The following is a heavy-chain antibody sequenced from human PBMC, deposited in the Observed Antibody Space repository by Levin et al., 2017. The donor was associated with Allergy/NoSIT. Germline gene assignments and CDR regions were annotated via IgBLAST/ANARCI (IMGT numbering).Heavy chain of an antibody. CDR2: ISWNSGSI. CDR3: AMSGRLGELSSSDAFDI. CDR1: GFTFDDYA. Sequence: GGSLRLSCAASGFTFDDYAMHWVRQAPGKGLEWVSGISWNSGSIGYADSVKGRFTISRDNAKNSLYLQMNSLRAEDTALYYCAMSGRLGELSSSDAFDIWGQGTMVTVSS. J-gene: IGHJ3*02. D-gene: IGHD3-16*02. V-gene: IGHV3-9*01.